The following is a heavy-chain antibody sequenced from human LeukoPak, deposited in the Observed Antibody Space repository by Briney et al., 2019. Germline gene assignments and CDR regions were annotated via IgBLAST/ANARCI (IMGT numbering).Heavy chain of an antibody. J-gene: IGHJ4*02. CDR3: ARAGSGWYYFDY. D-gene: IGHD6-19*01. CDR2: IYDSGNT. V-gene: IGHV4-34*11. Sequence: SETLSLTCAVYGGSFSGYYWSWIRQPPGKGLEWIASIYDSGNTNYNPSLKSRVTISLDTSNNQFSLNLNSVTAADTAVYFCARAGSGWYYFDYWGQGTLVTVSS. CDR1: GGSFSGYY.